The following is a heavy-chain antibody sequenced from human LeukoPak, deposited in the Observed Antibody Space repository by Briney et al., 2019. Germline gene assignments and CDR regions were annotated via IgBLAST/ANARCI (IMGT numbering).Heavy chain of an antibody. V-gene: IGHV5-51*01. D-gene: IGHD1-1*01. Sequence: GASLKISCKGSGYSFTSYWIGWVRQMPGKGRECMGIIYPGDSDTRYSPSFQGQVTISADKSISTAYLQWSSLKASDTAMYYCARHETGPYFDYWGQGTLVTVSS. CDR1: GYSFTSYW. CDR2: IYPGDSDT. J-gene: IGHJ4*02. CDR3: ARHETGPYFDY.